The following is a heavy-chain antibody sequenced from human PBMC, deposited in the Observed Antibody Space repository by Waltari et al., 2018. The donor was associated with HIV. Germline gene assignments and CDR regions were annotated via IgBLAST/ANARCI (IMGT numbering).Heavy chain of an antibody. D-gene: IGHD3-10*01. CDR2: IKPHHGRP. CDR1: RLTFTSYG. V-gene: IGHV1-69*10. CDR3: ASESSGDFDY. J-gene: IGHJ4*02. Sequence: QVHVAQSGAEVKKPASSVKVSCKASRLTFTSYGLSWVLQAPGQGLEWMGGIKPHHGRPNYARQFQGKVIITADDFTNTVYMELTSLASEDTAVYFCASESSGDFDYWGPGTLVTVSS.